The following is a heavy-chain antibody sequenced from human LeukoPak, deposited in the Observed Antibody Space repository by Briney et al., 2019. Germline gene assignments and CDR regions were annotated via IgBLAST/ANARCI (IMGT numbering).Heavy chain of an antibody. CDR3: ATRDAFDM. J-gene: IGHJ3*02. CDR1: GFAFRYYS. CDR2: ISTSSSTTI. Sequence: GGSLRLSCAASGFAFRYYSMNWVRQAPGKGLERGSYISTSSSTTIYFADSVKGRFTISRDNAKNSLYLQMNSLRDEDTAVYYCATRDAFDMWGQGTMVTVSS. V-gene: IGHV3-48*02.